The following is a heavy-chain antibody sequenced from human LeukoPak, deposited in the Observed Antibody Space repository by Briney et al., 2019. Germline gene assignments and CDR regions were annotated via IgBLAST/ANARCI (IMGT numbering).Heavy chain of an antibody. CDR3: ARSEEMAALFDY. D-gene: IGHD5-24*01. CDR2: VYYSGST. V-gene: IGHV4-59*01. Sequence: SETLSPTCTVSSDTISPYYWSWIRQSPGTGLEWIGCVYYSGSTTYNPSLKSRVTISIDTSKNQFSLKLTSVTAADTAMYYCARSEEMAALFDYWGQGTLVTVSS. CDR1: SDTISPYY. J-gene: IGHJ4*02.